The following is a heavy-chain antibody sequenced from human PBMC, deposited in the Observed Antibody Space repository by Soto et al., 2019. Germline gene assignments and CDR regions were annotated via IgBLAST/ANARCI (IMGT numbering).Heavy chain of an antibody. CDR3: AREMEPMTTVTTHKVFDS. D-gene: IGHD4-17*01. V-gene: IGHV1-46*01. CDR1: GYTFTSYY. J-gene: IGHJ5*01. Sequence: ASVKVSCKASGYTFTSYYMHWVRQAPGQGLEWMGIINPSGGSTSYAQKFQGRVTMTRDTSTSTVYMELSSLRSEDTAVYYCAREMEPMTTVTTHKVFDSWGQGSLVTVSS. CDR2: INPSGGST.